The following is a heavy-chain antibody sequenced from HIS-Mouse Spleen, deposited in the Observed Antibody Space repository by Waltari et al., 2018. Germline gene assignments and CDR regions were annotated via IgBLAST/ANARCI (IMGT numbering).Heavy chain of an antibody. V-gene: IGHV4-31*03. CDR2: IYYSGST. J-gene: IGHJ2*01. Sequence: QVQLQESGPGLVKPSQTLSLTCTVSGGSISSGGYYWSWIRQHPGKGLEWIGYIYYSGSTYYNPSLKSRVTISVDTSKNQFSLKLSSVTAADTAVYYCARDRWELHYWYFDLWGRGTLVTVSS. CDR1: GGSISSGGYY. CDR3: ARDRWELHYWYFDL. D-gene: IGHD1-26*01.